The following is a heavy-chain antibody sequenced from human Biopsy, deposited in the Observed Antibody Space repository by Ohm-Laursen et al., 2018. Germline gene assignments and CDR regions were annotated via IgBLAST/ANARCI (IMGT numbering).Heavy chain of an antibody. CDR3: ARVPLPGIGAAYQGRFLYGMDV. J-gene: IGHJ6*02. D-gene: IGHD6-13*01. CDR1: GGSFNGYF. Sequence: PSDTLSLTCAVYGGSFNGYFWSWIRQPPGKGLEWIGDITQSGSTNYSPSLKSRVTISVDTAKKQFSLSLRSVTAADTAVYYCARVPLPGIGAAYQGRFLYGMDVWGQGTTVTVSS. CDR2: ITQSGST. V-gene: IGHV4-34*01.